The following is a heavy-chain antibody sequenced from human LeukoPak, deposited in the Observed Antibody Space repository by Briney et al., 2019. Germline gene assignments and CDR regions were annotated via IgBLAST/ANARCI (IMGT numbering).Heavy chain of an antibody. CDR2: IYYSGST. CDR1: GGSFRTYY. J-gene: IGHJ6*03. D-gene: IGHD6-13*01. V-gene: IGHV4-39*07. CDR3: ARDMAAAGWYYYYYMDV. Sequence: SETLSLTCSVYGGSFRTYYWGWIRQPPGKGLEWIGSIYYSGSTYYNPSLKSRVTISVDTSKNQFSLKLSSVTAADTAVYYCARDMAAAGWYYYYYMDVWGKGTTVTVSS.